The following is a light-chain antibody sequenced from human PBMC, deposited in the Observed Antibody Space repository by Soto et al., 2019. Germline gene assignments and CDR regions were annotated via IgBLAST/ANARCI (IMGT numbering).Light chain of an antibody. V-gene: IGLV1-51*01. CDR1: SSNIGNNY. J-gene: IGLJ3*02. Sequence: QSVLTQPPSVSAAPGQKVTISCSGRSSNIGNNYLSWYQQFPGTAPKLLIYDNNKRPSGIPDRFSGSKSGTSATLGITGLQTGDEADYYCGTWDNSLSGKVFGGGTKLTVL. CDR3: GTWDNSLSGKV. CDR2: DNN.